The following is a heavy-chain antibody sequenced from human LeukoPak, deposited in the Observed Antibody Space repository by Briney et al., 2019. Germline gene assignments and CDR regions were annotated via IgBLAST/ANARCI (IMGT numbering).Heavy chain of an antibody. V-gene: IGHV3-23*01. CDR2: ISGSGGST. Sequence: GGSLRLSCAASGFTFSSYAMSWVRQAPGKGLEWVSAISGSGGSTYYADSVKGRFTISRDNSKNTLYLQMNSLRAEDTAVYYCAREERRDGYNYLNYWGQGTLVTVSS. J-gene: IGHJ4*02. CDR1: GFTFSSYA. D-gene: IGHD5-12*01. CDR3: AREERRDGYNYLNY.